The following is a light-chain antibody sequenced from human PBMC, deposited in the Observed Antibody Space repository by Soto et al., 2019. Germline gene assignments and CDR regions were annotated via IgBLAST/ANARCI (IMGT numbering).Light chain of an antibody. CDR1: QSVSSN. V-gene: IGKV3-15*01. J-gene: IGKJ5*01. CDR3: QQYDNWPPIT. CDR2: GAS. Sequence: EIVMTQSPATLSVSPGERATLSGRAGQSVSSNLAWYQQKPGQAPRLLIYGASTRATGVPARFSGSGSGTEFTLTISSLQSEDFAVYYCQQYDNWPPITFGQGTRLEIK.